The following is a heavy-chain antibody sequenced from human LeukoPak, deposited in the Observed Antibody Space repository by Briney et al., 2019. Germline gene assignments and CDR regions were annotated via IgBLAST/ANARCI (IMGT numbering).Heavy chain of an antibody. D-gene: IGHD3-22*01. J-gene: IGHJ4*02. Sequence: SETLSLTCTVSGGSISSYYWSWIRQPPGKGLEWIGYIYYSGSTNYNPSLKSRVTISVDTSKNQFSLKLSSVTAADTAVYYRARRAWYYDSSGALDYWGQGTLVTVSS. V-gene: IGHV4-59*01. CDR3: ARRAWYYDSSGALDY. CDR2: IYYSGST. CDR1: GGSISSYY.